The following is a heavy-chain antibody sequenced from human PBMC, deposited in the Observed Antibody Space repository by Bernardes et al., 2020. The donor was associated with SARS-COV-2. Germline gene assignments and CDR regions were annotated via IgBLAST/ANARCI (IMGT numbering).Heavy chain of an antibody. V-gene: IGHV3-72*01. CDR1: GFTSSEHY. D-gene: IGHD2-21*01. CDR2: IRRKADSYST. CDR3: TSLYVAGAPRGNGMDA. J-gene: IGHJ6*02. Sequence: GGSLRLSCAASGFTSSEHYMDWVRQAPGKGLEWVGRIRRKADSYSTEYAASVKGRFSISRDESKNSMYLQMNSLKTEDTAVYYCTSLYVAGAPRGNGMDAWGQGTTVPVSS.